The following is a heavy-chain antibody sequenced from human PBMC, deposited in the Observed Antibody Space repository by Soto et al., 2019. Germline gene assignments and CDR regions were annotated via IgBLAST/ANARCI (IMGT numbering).Heavy chain of an antibody. CDR2: IYTSGST. V-gene: IGHV4-4*07. D-gene: IGHD3-3*01. CDR3: ARGIVDFWSGRHYFDY. Sequence: SETLSLTCTVSGGSISYYWSWIRQPAGKGLEWIGRIYTSGSTNYNPPLKSRVTMSIDTSKNQFSLKLTSVTAADTAVYFCARGIVDFWSGRHYFDYWGQGTLVTVS. CDR1: GGSISYY. J-gene: IGHJ4*02.